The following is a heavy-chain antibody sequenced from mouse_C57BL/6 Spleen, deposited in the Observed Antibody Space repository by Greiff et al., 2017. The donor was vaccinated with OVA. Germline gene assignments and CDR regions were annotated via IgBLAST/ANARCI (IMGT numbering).Heavy chain of an antibody. CDR3: ARDPFITTDWYFDV. CDR1: GFTFSSYA. Sequence: EVQRVESGGGLVKPGGSLKLSCAASGFTFSSYAMSWVRQTPEKRLEWVATISDGGSYTYYPDNVKGRFTISRDNAKNNLYLQMSHLKSEDTAMYYCARDPFITTDWYFDVWDTGTTVTVSS. J-gene: IGHJ1*03. V-gene: IGHV5-4*01. D-gene: IGHD1-1*01. CDR2: ISDGGSYT.